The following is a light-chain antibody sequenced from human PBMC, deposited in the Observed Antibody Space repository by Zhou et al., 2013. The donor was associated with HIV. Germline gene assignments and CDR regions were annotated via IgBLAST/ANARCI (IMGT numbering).Light chain of an antibody. CDR1: QSVSSY. V-gene: IGKV3-11*01. CDR3: QQRSNWPPLT. J-gene: IGKJ4*01. CDR2: GAS. Sequence: EIVLTQSPATLSLSPGERATLSCRASQSVSSYLAWYQQKPGQAPRLLIYGASNRATGIPARFSGSGPGTDFTLTISSLEPEDFAVYYCQQRSNWPPLTFGGGTKVEIK.